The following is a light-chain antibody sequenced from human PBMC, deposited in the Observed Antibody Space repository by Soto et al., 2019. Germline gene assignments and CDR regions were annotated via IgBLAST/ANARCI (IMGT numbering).Light chain of an antibody. V-gene: IGLV1-51*01. J-gene: IGLJ2*01. Sequence: QSVLTQPPSVSAAPGQKVTISCSGSSSNIGNNYVSWYQHLPGTAPKLPIYDNNQRPSGIPDRFSGSKSGTSATLGITGLQTGDEADYYCGTWDSSLSAVLFGGGTKLTVL. CDR2: DNN. CDR3: GTWDSSLSAVL. CDR1: SSNIGNNY.